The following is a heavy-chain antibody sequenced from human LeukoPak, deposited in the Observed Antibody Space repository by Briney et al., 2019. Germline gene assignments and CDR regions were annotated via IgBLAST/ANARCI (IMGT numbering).Heavy chain of an antibody. D-gene: IGHD6-13*01. CDR3: AKDHVGTWSALDY. Sequence: GGSLRLSCAASGFTFSSYGMHWVRQAPGKGLEWVAFIRYDGSDKYYADSVKGRFILSRDNSRNTLSLEMNSLRAEDTAVYYCAKDHVGTWSALDYWGQGTLVTVSS. V-gene: IGHV3-30*02. J-gene: IGHJ4*02. CDR1: GFTFSSYG. CDR2: IRYDGSDK.